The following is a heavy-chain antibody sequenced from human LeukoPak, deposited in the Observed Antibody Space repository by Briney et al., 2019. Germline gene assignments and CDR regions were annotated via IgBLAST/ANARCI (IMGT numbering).Heavy chain of an antibody. J-gene: IGHJ5*02. CDR3: ASSIVVVTARYNWFDP. CDR2: ISSSGNYI. V-gene: IGHV3-21*01. Sequence: GGSLRLSCAASGFTFSTYSMNWVRQAPGKGLEWVSSISSSGNYIYYADSVKGRFTISRDNAKNSLYLQMNSLRAEDTAVYYYASSIVVVTARYNWFDPWGQGTLVTVSS. D-gene: IGHD2-21*02. CDR1: GFTFSTYS.